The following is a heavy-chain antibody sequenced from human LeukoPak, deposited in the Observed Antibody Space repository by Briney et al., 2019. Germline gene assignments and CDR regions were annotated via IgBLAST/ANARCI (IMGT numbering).Heavy chain of an antibody. V-gene: IGHV3-30-3*01. CDR1: GFTFSSYA. Sequence: GGFLRLSCAASGFTFSSYAMHWVRQAPGKGLEWVAVISYDGSNKYYADSVKGRFTISRDNSKNTLYLQMNSLRAEDTAVYYCAKGPATVSFPGIDYWGQGTLVTVSS. CDR2: ISYDGSNK. CDR3: AKGPATVSFPGIDY. J-gene: IGHJ4*02. D-gene: IGHD4-17*01.